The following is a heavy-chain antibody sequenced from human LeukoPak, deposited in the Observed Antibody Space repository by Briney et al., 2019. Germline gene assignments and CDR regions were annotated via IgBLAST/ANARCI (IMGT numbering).Heavy chain of an antibody. CDR3: AREVATIYRDNHYYYYYMDV. D-gene: IGHD5-12*01. CDR2: MNPNSGNT. J-gene: IGHJ6*03. Sequence: ASVKISCTASGYTFTSYDINWVRQATGQGLEWMGWMNPNSGNTGYAQKFQGRVTITRNTSISTAYMELSSLRSEDTAVFYCAREVATIYRDNHYYYYYMDVWGKGTTVTVSS. CDR1: GYTFTSYD. V-gene: IGHV1-8*03.